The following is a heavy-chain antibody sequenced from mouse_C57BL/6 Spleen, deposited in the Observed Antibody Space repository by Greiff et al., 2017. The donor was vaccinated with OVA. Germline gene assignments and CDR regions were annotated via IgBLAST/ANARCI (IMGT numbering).Heavy chain of an antibody. Sequence: EVMLVESGGGLVQPGGSMKLSCAASGFTFSDAWMDWVRQSPEKGLEWVAAIRNKANNHATYYAESVKGRFTISRDDSKSSVYLQMNSLRAEDTGIYYCTILYYAMDYWGQGTSVTVSS. J-gene: IGHJ4*01. CDR1: GFTFSDAW. CDR3: TILYYAMDY. CDR2: IRNKANNHAT. V-gene: IGHV6-6*01.